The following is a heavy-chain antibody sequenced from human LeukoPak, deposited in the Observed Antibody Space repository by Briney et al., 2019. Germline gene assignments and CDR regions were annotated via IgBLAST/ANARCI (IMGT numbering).Heavy chain of an antibody. Sequence: GASVKVSCKASGGTFSSYAISWVRQAPGQGLEWMGWISAYNGNTNYAQKLQGRVTMTTDTSTSTAYMELRSLRSDDTAVYYCARARPRYSSGWYLRGFDYWGQGTLVTVSS. CDR2: ISAYNGNT. CDR3: ARARPRYSSGWYLRGFDY. CDR1: GGTFSSYA. D-gene: IGHD6-19*01. J-gene: IGHJ4*02. V-gene: IGHV1-18*01.